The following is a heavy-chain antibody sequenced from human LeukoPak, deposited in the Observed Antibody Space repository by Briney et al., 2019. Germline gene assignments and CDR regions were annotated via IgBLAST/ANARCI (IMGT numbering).Heavy chain of an antibody. CDR3: AREVVSTPSYFDS. Sequence: GGSLRLSCAASGFTFSTYAMSWVRQAPGKGLEWVSFFYRGDSTYYAESVRGRFTISRDNSKNTLYLLMNSLIPEDTAVYYCAREVVSTPSYFDSWGQGTLVTVSS. D-gene: IGHD2-15*01. V-gene: IGHV3-23*01. CDR1: GFTFSTYA. J-gene: IGHJ4*02. CDR2: FFYRGDST.